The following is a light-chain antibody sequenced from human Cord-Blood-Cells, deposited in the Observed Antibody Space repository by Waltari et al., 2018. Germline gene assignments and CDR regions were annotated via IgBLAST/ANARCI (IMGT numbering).Light chain of an antibody. Sequence: DIQMTQSPSSLSASVADRVTITFQASQDISNYLNWYQQKPGKAPQLLIYDASNLETGVPSRFSGSGYGTDFTFTISSLQPEDIATYYGQQYDNLPLTFGPGTKVDIK. CDR2: DAS. CDR3: QQYDNLPLT. V-gene: IGKV1-33*01. CDR1: QDISNY. J-gene: IGKJ3*01.